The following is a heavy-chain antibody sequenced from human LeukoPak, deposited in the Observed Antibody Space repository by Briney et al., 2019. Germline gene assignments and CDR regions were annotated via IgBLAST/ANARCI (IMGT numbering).Heavy chain of an antibody. J-gene: IGHJ5*02. D-gene: IGHD6-19*01. CDR1: GYTFTGYY. Sequence: ASVKVSCKASGYTFTGYYMHWVRQAPGQGLEWMGWINPNSGGTNYAQKFQGRVTMTTDTSTSTAYMELRSLRSDDTAVYYCARDPAYSSGWYWFDPWGQGTLVTVSS. CDR2: INPNSGGT. V-gene: IGHV1-2*02. CDR3: ARDPAYSSGWYWFDP.